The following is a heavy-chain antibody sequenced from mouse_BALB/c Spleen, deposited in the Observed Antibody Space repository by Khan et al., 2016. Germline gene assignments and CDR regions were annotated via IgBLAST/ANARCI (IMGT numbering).Heavy chain of an antibody. Sequence: VQLKELGPGLVKPSQSLSLTCTVTGYSITSDYAWNWIRQFPGNKLEWMGYIGYSGSTSYNPSLKSRISITRDSSKNQFFLQLNSVTTEDTATYYCALLRLAYWGQGTLVTVSA. CDR2: IGYSGST. J-gene: IGHJ3*01. V-gene: IGHV3-2*02. CDR3: ALLRLAY. D-gene: IGHD1-2*01. CDR1: GYSITSDYA.